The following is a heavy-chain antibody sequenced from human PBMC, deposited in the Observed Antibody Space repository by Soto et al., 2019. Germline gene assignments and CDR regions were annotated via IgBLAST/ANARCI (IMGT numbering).Heavy chain of an antibody. CDR3: ATAVRFFECLLSRYFSFHS. V-gene: IGHV1-24*01. CDR2: FDPEDGET. D-gene: IGHD3-3*01. Sequence: ASVKVSCKVSGYTLTELSMHWVRQAPGKGLEWMGGFDPEDGETIYAQKFQGRVTMTEDTSTDTAYMELSSLRSEDTAVYYCATAVRFFECLLSRYFSFHSWDQAPMVTV. J-gene: IGHJ3*01. CDR1: GYTLTELS.